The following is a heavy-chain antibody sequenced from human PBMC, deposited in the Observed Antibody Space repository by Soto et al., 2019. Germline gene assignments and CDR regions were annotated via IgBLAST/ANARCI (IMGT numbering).Heavy chain of an antibody. CDR1: GGSISSGDYY. Sequence: SETLSLTCTVSGGSISSGDYYWSWIRQPPGKGLEWIGYIYYSGSTYYNPSLRSRVTISVDTSKNQFSLKLSSVTAADTAVYYCARVKGRRPKYYYDSSGYYYPDYWGQGTLVTSPQ. J-gene: IGHJ4*02. D-gene: IGHD3-22*01. CDR2: IYYSGST. V-gene: IGHV4-30-4*01. CDR3: ARVKGRRPKYYYDSSGYYYPDY.